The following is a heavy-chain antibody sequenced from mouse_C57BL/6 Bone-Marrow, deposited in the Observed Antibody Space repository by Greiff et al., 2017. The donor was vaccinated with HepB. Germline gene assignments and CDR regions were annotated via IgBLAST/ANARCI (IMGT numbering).Heavy chain of an antibody. CDR2: IDPSDSEH. CDR1: GYTFTSYW. CDR3: AGGGFYDSAWFAY. J-gene: IGHJ3*01. D-gene: IGHD2-3*01. Sequence: QVQLQQPGAELVRPGSSVKLSCKASGYTFTSYWMHWVKQRPIQGLEWIGNIDPSDSEHHYNQKFKDKATLTVDKSSSTAYMQLSSLTSEDSAVYYCAGGGFYDSAWFAYWGQGTLVTVSA. V-gene: IGHV1-52*01.